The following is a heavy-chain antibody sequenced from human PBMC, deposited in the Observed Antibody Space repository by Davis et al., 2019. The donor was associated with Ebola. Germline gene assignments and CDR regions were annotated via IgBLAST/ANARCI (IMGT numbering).Heavy chain of an antibody. CDR3: AKEEVNYFES. V-gene: IGHV3-23*01. CDR2: ISGSGGST. CDR1: FSSYA. J-gene: IGHJ4*02. Sequence: GESLKISCAASFSSYAMSWVRQAPGKGLEWVSAISGSGGSTYYADSVKGRFTISRDNSKNTLYLQMNSLRAEDTAVYYCAKEEVNYFESWGQGTLVTVSS.